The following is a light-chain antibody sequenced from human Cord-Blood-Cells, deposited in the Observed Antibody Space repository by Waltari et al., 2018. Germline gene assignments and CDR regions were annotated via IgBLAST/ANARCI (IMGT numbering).Light chain of an antibody. Sequence: IVMTKSPDSLAVSLGEWAPINCKSSQSVLYSSNNKNYLAWYQQKPGQPPKLLIYWASTRESGVPDRFSGSGSGTDFTLTISSLQAEDVAVYYCQQYYSTPRTFGQGTKVEIK. J-gene: IGKJ1*01. CDR2: WAS. CDR1: QSVLYSSNNKNY. V-gene: IGKV4-1*01. CDR3: QQYYSTPRT.